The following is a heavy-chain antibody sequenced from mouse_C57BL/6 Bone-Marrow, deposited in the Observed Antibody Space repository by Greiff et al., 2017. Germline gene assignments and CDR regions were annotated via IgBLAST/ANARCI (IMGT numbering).Heavy chain of an antibody. J-gene: IGHJ2*01. CDR2: ISDGGRYT. CDR1: GFTFSSYA. Sequence: DVKLVESGGGLVKPGGSLKLSCAASGFTFSSYAMSWVRQTPEKRLEWVATISDGGRYTYYPANVKGRFTFSRDNAKNNLYLQMSSLKSEDTSMYYCARGPSMATGRFGYWGHGATLTVSS. CDR3: ARGPSMATGRFGY. D-gene: IGHD1-1*02. V-gene: IGHV5-4*03.